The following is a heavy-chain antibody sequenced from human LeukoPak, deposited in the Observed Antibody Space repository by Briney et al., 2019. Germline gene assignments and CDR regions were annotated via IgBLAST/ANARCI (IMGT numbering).Heavy chain of an antibody. D-gene: IGHD3-22*01. CDR1: GYTFTSYY. Sequence: ASVKVSCEASGYTFTSYYMHWVRQAPGQGLEWMGIINPSGGSTSYAQKFQGRVTMTRDTSTSTVYMELSSLRSEDTAGYCCARENPYYYDSSGYSDSWGPGTLVTVSS. CDR2: INPSGGST. J-gene: IGHJ4*02. V-gene: IGHV1-46*01. CDR3: ARENPYYYDSSGYSDS.